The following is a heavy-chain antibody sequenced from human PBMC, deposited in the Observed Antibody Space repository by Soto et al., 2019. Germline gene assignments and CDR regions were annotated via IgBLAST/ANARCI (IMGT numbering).Heavy chain of an antibody. J-gene: IGHJ4*02. D-gene: IGHD3-10*01. CDR2: MYNTGST. V-gene: IGHV4-59*08. CDR1: GGSISRYY. Sequence: SETLSLTCTVSGGSISRYYWSWIRQPPGKGLEWIGYMYNTGSTVYNPPFKSRVTISVDTSKNQFSLKLSSVTAADTAVYYCASGDITMVRGVIMYFDYWGQGTLVTVSS. CDR3: ASGDITMVRGVIMYFDY.